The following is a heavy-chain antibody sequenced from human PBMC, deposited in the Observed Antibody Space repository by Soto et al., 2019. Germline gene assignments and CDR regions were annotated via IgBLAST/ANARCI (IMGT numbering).Heavy chain of an antibody. CDR3: ARDGSSGGVYYFDY. V-gene: IGHV1-69*08. J-gene: IGHJ4*02. CDR1: GGTFSSYT. D-gene: IGHD6-19*01. Sequence: QVQLVQSGAEVKKPGSSVKFSCKASGGTFSSYTISWVRQAPGQGLEWMGRIIPILGIANYAQKFQGRVTITADKSTSTAYMELSSLRSEDTAVYYCARDGSSGGVYYFDYWGQGTLVTVSS. CDR2: IIPILGIA.